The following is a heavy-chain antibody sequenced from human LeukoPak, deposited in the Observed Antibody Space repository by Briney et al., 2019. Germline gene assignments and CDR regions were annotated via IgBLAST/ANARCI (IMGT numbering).Heavy chain of an antibody. V-gene: IGHV3-48*03. D-gene: IGHD3-10*02. CDR1: GFNFNIYE. CDR2: ISSSGSTI. J-gene: IGHJ6*04. CDR3: AELGITMIGGV. Sequence: GGSLRLSCAASGFNFNIYEMNWVRQAPGKGLEWVSYISSSGSTIYYADSVKGRFTISRDNPKNSLYLQMNSLRAEDTAVYYCAELGITMIGGVWGKGTTVTISS.